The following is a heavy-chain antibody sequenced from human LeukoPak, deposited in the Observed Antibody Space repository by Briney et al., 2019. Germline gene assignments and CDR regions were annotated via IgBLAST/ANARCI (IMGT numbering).Heavy chain of an antibody. CDR3: YGANAAN. CDR2: INTDGGST. CDR1: GFTFSSYW. V-gene: IGHV3-74*01. J-gene: IGHJ1*01. Sequence: PGGSLRLSCAASGFTFSSYWMYWVRQAPGKGLVWVSLINTDGGSTNYAESVKGRFTTSRDNAKNTVYLQMNSLRAEDTAMYYCYGANAANWGQGTLVTVSS. D-gene: IGHD4-23*01.